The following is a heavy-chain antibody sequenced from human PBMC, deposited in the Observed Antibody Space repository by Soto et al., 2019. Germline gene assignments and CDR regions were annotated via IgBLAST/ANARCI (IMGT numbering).Heavy chain of an antibody. J-gene: IGHJ4*02. CDR1: GYSISSGYY. V-gene: IGHV4-38-2*02. CDR3: AREGDDVLRFLEWLSDGGRYFDY. Sequence: SETLSLTCAVSGYSISSGYYWGWVRQPPGKGLEGIGTIYLSGTTYYNPSLKRRVTISVDTSKNQFSLKLSSVTAADTAVYYCAREGDDVLRFLEWLSDGGRYFDYWGQGTLVTVSS. CDR2: IYLSGTT. D-gene: IGHD3-3*01.